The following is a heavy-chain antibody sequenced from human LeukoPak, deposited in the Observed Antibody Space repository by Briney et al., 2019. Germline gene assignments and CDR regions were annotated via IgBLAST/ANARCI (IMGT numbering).Heavy chain of an antibody. D-gene: IGHD3-10*02. CDR3: AELGITMIGGV. J-gene: IGHJ6*04. V-gene: IGHV3-21*01. Sequence: PGGSLRLSCAASGFTFSSYWMNWVRQAPGKGLEWVSSISSSSSYTYYADSVKGRCTISRDNAKNSLYLQMNSLRAEDTAVYYCAELGITMIGGVWGKGTTVTISS. CDR2: ISSSSSYT. CDR1: GFTFSSYW.